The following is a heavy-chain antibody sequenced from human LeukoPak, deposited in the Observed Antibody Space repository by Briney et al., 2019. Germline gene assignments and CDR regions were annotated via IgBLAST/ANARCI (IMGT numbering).Heavy chain of an antibody. Sequence: GSLRLSCAASGFTFSSYAMHWVRQAPGKGLEWIGRIYTSGSTNYNPSLKSRVTMSVDTSKNQFSLKLSSVTAADTAVYYCARDRYYYDSSGYYSDYWGQGTLVTVSS. CDR1: GFTFSSYA. CDR3: ARDRYYYDSSGYYSDY. V-gene: IGHV4-4*07. CDR2: IYTSGST. D-gene: IGHD3-22*01. J-gene: IGHJ4*02.